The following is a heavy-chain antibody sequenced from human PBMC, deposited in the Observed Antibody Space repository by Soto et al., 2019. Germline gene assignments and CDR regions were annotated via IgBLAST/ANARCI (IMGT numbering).Heavy chain of an antibody. CDR1: GSTFSNYA. D-gene: IGHD6-19*01. J-gene: IGHJ6*02. CDR2: IMPIFGRA. CDR3: PSWLMEAGIVGNYSYAMDV. V-gene: IGHV1-69*12. Sequence: QVQLVQSGAEVKKPGSSVKVSCKASGSTFSNYAFSWVRQAPGQGLEWLGGIMPIFGRADYAQKFRGRVTIPADESTSTAHTELSSLRSEDTAVYYCPSWLMEAGIVGNYSYAMDVWGQGTTVTVSS.